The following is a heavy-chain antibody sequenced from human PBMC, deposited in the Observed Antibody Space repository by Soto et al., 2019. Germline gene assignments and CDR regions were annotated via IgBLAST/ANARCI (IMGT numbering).Heavy chain of an antibody. CDR3: ARDADILTGSDAFDI. V-gene: IGHV3-11*05. D-gene: IGHD3-9*01. Sequence: QVQLVESGGGLVKPGGSLRLSCAASGFTFSDYYMSWIRQAPGKGLEWVSYISSSSSYTNYADSVKGRFTISRDNAKNSLYLKMKSLRAEDTAVYYCARDADILTGSDAFDIWGQGTMVTVSS. CDR1: GFTFSDYY. J-gene: IGHJ3*02. CDR2: ISSSSSYT.